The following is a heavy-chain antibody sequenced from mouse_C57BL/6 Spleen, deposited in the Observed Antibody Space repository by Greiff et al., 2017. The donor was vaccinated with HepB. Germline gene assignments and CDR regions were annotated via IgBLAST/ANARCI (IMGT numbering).Heavy chain of an antibody. D-gene: IGHD2-4*01. J-gene: IGHJ3*01. CDR3: AGVYDDHGGFAY. V-gene: IGHV1-82*01. Sequence: QVQLKESGPELVKPGASVKISCKASGYAFSSSWMNWVKQRPGKGLEWIGRIYPGDGDTNYNGKFKGKATLTADKSSSTAYMQLSSLTSEDSAVYLCAGVYDDHGGFAYWGQGTRVTVSA. CDR2: IYPGDGDT. CDR1: GYAFSSSW.